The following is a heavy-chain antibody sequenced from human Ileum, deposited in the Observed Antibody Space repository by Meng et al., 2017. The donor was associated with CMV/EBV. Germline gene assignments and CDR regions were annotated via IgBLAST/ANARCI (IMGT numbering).Heavy chain of an antibody. Sequence: QVKLVQSGAEVKKPGDSVKVSCRASGYTFTNYGVTWVRQAPGQGLGWMGWISGYTGNTQYSEKIQGRVTMTADTSTATAYMELTSLRSDDTAVYYCARDKSDLGREGFYYWGQGTLVTVSS. CDR2: ISGYTGNT. J-gene: IGHJ4*02. D-gene: IGHD3-10*01. CDR3: ARDKSDLGREGFYY. V-gene: IGHV1-18*01. CDR1: GYTFTNYG.